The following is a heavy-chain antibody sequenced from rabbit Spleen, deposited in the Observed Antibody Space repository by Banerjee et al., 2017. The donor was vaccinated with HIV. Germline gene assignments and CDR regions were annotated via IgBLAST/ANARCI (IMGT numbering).Heavy chain of an antibody. CDR1: GFSFSGILY. D-gene: IGHD4-1*01. CDR3: ARDRWHFNL. J-gene: IGHJ4*01. V-gene: IGHV1S43*01. Sequence: QQQLEESGGGLVKPGGTLTLTCTASGFSFSGILYMCWVRQAPGKGLEWIACIDPIFGTTDYASWVNGRFTISTDNAQNTVDLQLNSLTAADTATYFCARDRWHFNLWGPGTLVTVS. CDR2: IDPIFGTT.